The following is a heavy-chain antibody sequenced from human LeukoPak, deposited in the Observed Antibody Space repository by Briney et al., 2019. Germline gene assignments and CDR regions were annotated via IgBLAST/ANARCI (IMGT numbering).Heavy chain of an antibody. CDR2: IYPGDSET. V-gene: IGHV5-51*01. J-gene: IGHJ4*02. CDR1: GYKFTNYW. Sequence: PGESLKISCKASGYKFTNYWTGWVRQMPGKGLEWMTIIYPGDSETRYSPSFQGQVTISADKSIGTMYLQWSSLKASDTAMYYCARALRTGQGDYVPVLWGQGTLVIVSS. D-gene: IGHD4-17*01. CDR3: ARALRTGQGDYVPVL.